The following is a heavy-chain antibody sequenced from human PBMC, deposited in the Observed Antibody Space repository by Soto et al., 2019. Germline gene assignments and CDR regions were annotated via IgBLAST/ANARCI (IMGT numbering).Heavy chain of an antibody. Sequence: PGGSLRLSCTASGFTFGSYAMNWVRQAPGKGLEWVSGIAGNGRDTYYADSVKGRFTISRDNSKDTLYLQMNNLRAEDTAVYYCAKPPDYNWNDYWGQGTLVTVSS. CDR3: AKPPDYNWNDY. CDR1: GFTFGSYA. CDR2: IAGNGRDT. D-gene: IGHD1-20*01. J-gene: IGHJ4*02. V-gene: IGHV3-23*01.